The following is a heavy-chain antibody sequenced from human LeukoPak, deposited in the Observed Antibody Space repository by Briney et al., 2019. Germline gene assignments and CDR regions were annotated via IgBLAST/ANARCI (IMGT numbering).Heavy chain of an antibody. CDR2: IRYDGSNK. J-gene: IGHJ3*02. Sequence: GGSLRLSCAASGFTFSSYGMHWVRQAPGKGLEWVAFIRYDGSNKYYADSVKGRFTISRDNSKNTLYLQMNSLRAEDTAVYYCAKFTQYQLLKVGAFDIWGQGTMVTVSS. D-gene: IGHD2-2*01. V-gene: IGHV3-30*02. CDR1: GFTFSSYG. CDR3: AKFTQYQLLKVGAFDI.